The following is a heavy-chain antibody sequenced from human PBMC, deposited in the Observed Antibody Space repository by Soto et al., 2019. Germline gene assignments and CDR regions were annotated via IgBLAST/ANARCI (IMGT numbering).Heavy chain of an antibody. D-gene: IGHD2-15*01. V-gene: IGHV1-69*06. J-gene: IGHJ5*02. CDR1: GGTFSSYA. CDR2: IIPIFGTA. Sequence: SVKVSCKASGGTFSSYAISWVRQAPGQGLEWMGGIIPIFGTANYAQKFQGRVTITADKSTSTAYMELSSLRSEDTAVYYCARRQYVCSGGSCRLYNWFDPWGQGTLVTVSS. CDR3: ARRQYVCSGGSCRLYNWFDP.